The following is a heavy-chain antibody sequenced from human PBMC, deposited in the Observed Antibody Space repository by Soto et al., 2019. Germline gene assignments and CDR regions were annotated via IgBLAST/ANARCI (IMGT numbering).Heavy chain of an antibody. V-gene: IGHV1-69*01. D-gene: IGHD6-13*01. J-gene: IGHJ6*02. CDR2: IIHIFGTA. CDR1: GGTFSSYA. CDR3: ARDVPVAAAGTMYYGMDV. Sequence: QVQLVQSGAEVKKPGSSVKVSCKASGGTFSSYAISWVRQAPGQGLEWMGGIIHIFGTANYAQKFQGRVTITADESTSTAYMELSSLRSEDTAVYYCARDVPVAAAGTMYYGMDVWGQGTTVTVSS.